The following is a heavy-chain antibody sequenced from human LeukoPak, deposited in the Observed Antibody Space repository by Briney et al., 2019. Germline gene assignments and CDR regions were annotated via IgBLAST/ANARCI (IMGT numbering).Heavy chain of an antibody. CDR1: GGSINSGDYF. V-gene: IGHV4-30-4*08. J-gene: IGHJ6*02. D-gene: IGHD4-23*01. Sequence: SETLSLTCTVSGGSINSGDYFWSWIRQHPGKGLEWIGYIHYSGSTYYNPSLKSRVTISVDTSKNQFSLKLSSVTAADTAVYYCARTIYGGNSRSYYYYGMDVWGQGTTVTVSS. CDR3: ARTIYGGNSRSYYYYGMDV. CDR2: IHYSGST.